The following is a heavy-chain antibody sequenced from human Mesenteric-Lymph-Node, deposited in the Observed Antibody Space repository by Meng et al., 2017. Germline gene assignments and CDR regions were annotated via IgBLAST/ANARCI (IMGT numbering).Heavy chain of an antibody. D-gene: IGHD3-22*01. V-gene: IGHV1-46*01. CDR2: INPSGGST. CDR3: ARESGNYYDSSGYPN. Sequence: ASVKVSCKASGYTFTSYYMHWVRQAPGQGLEWMGIINPSGGSTSYAQKFQGRVTMTRDTSTSTVYMELSSLRSDDTAVYYCARESGNYYDSSGYPNWGQGTLVTVSS. J-gene: IGHJ4*02. CDR1: GYTFTSYY.